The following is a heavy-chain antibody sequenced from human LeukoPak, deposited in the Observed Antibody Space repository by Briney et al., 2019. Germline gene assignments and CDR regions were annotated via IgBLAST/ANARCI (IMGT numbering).Heavy chain of an antibody. J-gene: IGHJ4*02. CDR2: ISSNGGST. CDR1: GFTFSSYA. V-gene: IGHV3-64D*09. CDR3: VKALDYDILTGYSY. Sequence: PGGSLRLSCSASGFTFSSYAMHWVRQAPGKGLERVSGISSNGGSTYNAASVKGRFTISRDNSKNTLYLQMSSLRAEDTAVYYCVKALDYDILTGYSYWGQGTLVTVSS. D-gene: IGHD3-9*01.